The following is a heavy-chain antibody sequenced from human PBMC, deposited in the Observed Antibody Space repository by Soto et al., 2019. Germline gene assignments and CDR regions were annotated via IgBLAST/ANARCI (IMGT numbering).Heavy chain of an antibody. CDR2: INPSGGST. V-gene: IGHV1-46*03. CDR1: GYTFTSYH. CDR3: ARSLALTDYDILTGPPQLFDY. D-gene: IGHD3-9*01. J-gene: IGHJ4*02. Sequence: ASFKVSCKASGYTFTSYHMHWVRQAPGQGQKKKRTINPSGGSTSYAQKIQGRVTMTRDTSTSTVYMELSSLRSEDTAVYYCARSLALTDYDILTGPPQLFDYWGQGTLVTVSS.